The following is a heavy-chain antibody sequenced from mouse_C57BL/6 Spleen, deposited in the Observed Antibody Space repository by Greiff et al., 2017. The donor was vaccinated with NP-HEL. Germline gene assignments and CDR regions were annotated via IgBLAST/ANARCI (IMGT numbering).Heavy chain of an antibody. Sequence: VQLKESGPGLVQPSQSLSITCTVSGFSLTSYGVHWVRQSPGKGLEWLGVIWSGGSTDYNAAFISRLSISKDNSKSQVFFKMNSLQADDTAIYYCARSRWLLGAMDYWGQGTSVTVSS. D-gene: IGHD2-3*01. V-gene: IGHV2-2*01. CDR3: ARSRWLLGAMDY. J-gene: IGHJ4*01. CDR2: IWSGGST. CDR1: GFSLTSYG.